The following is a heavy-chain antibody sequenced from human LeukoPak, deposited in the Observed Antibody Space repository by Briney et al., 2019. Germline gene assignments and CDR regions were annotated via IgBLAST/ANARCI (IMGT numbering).Heavy chain of an antibody. J-gene: IGHJ4*02. CDR2: INTNTGNP. Sequence: ASVKVSCKASGYTFTSYAMNWVRQAPGQGLEWMGWINTNTGNPTYAQGFTGRFVFSLDTSVSTAYLQISSLKAEDTAVYYCARDGSSGYYYHFDYWGQGTLVTVSS. CDR1: GYTFTSYA. D-gene: IGHD3-22*01. CDR3: ARDGSSGYYYHFDY. V-gene: IGHV7-4-1*02.